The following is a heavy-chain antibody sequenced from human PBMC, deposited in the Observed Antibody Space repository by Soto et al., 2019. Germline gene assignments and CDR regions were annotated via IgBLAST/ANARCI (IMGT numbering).Heavy chain of an antibody. CDR3: PKALGYSGSYLDY. Sequence: EVQLVESGGVVVQPGGSLRLSCAASGFTFDDYAMHWVRQAPGKALEWVSLISGGGGSTYYADSVKGRFTISRDNSKNSLYLQMNSLRAEDTALYYCPKALGYSGSYLDYWGQGTLVTVSA. J-gene: IGHJ4*02. CDR1: GFTFDDYA. CDR2: ISGGGGST. D-gene: IGHD1-26*01. V-gene: IGHV3-43D*04.